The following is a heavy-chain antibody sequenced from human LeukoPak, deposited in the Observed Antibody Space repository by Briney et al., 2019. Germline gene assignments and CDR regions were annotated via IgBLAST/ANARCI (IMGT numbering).Heavy chain of an antibody. CDR2: IIPLFHKA. V-gene: IGHV1-69*04. CDR3: ARVLHGDFGGGGFDI. CDR1: GGTFGGSS. J-gene: IGHJ3*02. Sequence: SVKVSCKASGGTFGGSSINWVRQAPGQRLEWMGRIIPLFHKADYTQKFQDRVTITADKSTNTVYMELSRLTFEDTGVFYCARVLHGDFGGGGFDIWGQGTTVTVSS. D-gene: IGHD3-10*01.